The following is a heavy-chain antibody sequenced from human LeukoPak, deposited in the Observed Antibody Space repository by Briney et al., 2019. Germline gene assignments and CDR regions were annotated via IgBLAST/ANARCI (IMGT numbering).Heavy chain of an antibody. J-gene: IGHJ4*02. Sequence: GASVKVSCKASGYILTSNYIHWVRQAPGQGLEWMGMIYPRDGSTSYAQKFQGRVTVTRDTSTSTVHMELSGLRSEDTAVYYCARDQEGFDYWGQGTLVTVSS. CDR1: GYILTSNY. CDR2: IYPRDGST. CDR3: ARDQEGFDY. V-gene: IGHV1-46*01.